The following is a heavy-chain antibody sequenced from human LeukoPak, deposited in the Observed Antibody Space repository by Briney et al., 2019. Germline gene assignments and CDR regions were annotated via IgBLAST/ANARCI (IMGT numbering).Heavy chain of an antibody. D-gene: IGHD3-16*02. Sequence: PSETLSLTCAVYGGSFSGYYWSWIRQPPGKGLEWIGEINHSGSTNYNPSLKSRVTISVDTSKNRFSLKLSSVTAADTAVYYCARARRDDYVWGSYRYKAGNNWFDPWGQGTLVTVSS. J-gene: IGHJ5*02. CDR3: ARARRDDYVWGSYRYKAGNNWFDP. CDR2: INHSGST. V-gene: IGHV4-34*01. CDR1: GGSFSGYY.